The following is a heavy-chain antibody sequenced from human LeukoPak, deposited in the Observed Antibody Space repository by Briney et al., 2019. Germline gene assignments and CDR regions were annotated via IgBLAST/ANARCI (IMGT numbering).Heavy chain of an antibody. CDR3: ARGYCSGGSCYGAFDI. CDR2: IKQDGSEK. V-gene: IGHV3-7*01. CDR1: GFTFSSYW. D-gene: IGHD2-15*01. Sequence: PGGSLRLSCAASGFTFSSYWMSWVRQAPGKGLEWVANIKQDGSEKYYVDSVKGRFTISRDNAKNSLYLQMNSLRAEDTAVYYCARGYCSGGSCYGAFDIWGQGTMVTVSS. J-gene: IGHJ3*02.